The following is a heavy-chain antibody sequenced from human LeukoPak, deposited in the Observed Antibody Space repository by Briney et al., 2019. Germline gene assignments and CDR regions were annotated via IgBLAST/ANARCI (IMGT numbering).Heavy chain of an antibody. CDR1: GFTFDDFA. CDR2: ISGDGGST. CDR3: AKDYARRKIAAAGTY. J-gene: IGHJ4*02. V-gene: IGHV3-43*02. Sequence: GGSLRLSCAASGFTFDDFAMHWVRQAPGKGLEWVSLISGDGGSTYYADSVKGRFTISRDNNKNSLYLQMNSLRTEDTALYYCAKDYARRKIAAAGTYWGLGTLVTVSS. D-gene: IGHD6-13*01.